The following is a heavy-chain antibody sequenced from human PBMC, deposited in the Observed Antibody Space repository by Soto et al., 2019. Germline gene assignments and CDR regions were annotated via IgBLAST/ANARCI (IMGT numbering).Heavy chain of an antibody. D-gene: IGHD6-13*01. V-gene: IGHV3-30*18. CDR3: AKGHQQLFDY. CDR1: GFTFSSYG. J-gene: IGHJ4*02. CDR2: ISYDGSNK. Sequence: GSLGPSCAASGFTFSSYGMHWVRQAPGKGLEWVAVISYDGSNKYYADSVKGRFTISRDNSKNTLYLQMNSLRAEDTAVYYCAKGHQQLFDYWGQGTLVTVSS.